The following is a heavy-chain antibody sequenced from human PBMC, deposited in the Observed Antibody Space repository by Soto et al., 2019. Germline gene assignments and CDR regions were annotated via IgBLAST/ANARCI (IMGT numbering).Heavy chain of an antibody. D-gene: IGHD6-13*01. V-gene: IGHV3-23*01. J-gene: IGHJ4*02. CDR2: ISGTGTTT. CDR1: GFTFSSYA. Sequence: EVQLLESGGGLIQPGGSLRLSCAASGFTFSSYAMTWVRQAPGKGLEWVSTISGTGTTTYYADSVKGRFTISRDNSKNTLYLQMNSLRAADTAVYYCARRAYSSTEFDYWGQGTLVTVSS. CDR3: ARRAYSSTEFDY.